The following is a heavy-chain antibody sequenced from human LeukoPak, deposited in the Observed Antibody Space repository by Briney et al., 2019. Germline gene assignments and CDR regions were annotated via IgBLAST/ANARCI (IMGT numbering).Heavy chain of an antibody. D-gene: IGHD5-18*01. CDR2: IYYSGST. V-gene: IGHV4-59*12. J-gene: IGHJ4*02. CDR1: GDSISSYY. Sequence: PSETLSLTCTVSGDSISSYYWNWIRQPPGKGLEWIGYIYYSGSTNYNPSLKSRVTISVDTSKNQLSLKLSSVTAADTAVYYCARGRFWGDTAMKYWGQGTLVTVSS. CDR3: ARGRFWGDTAMKY.